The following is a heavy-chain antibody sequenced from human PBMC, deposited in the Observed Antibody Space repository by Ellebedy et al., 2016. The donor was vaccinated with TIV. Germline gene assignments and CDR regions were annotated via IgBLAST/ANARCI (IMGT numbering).Heavy chain of an antibody. D-gene: IGHD1-26*01. V-gene: IGHV4-59*01. CDR2: IYFSGSS. CDR3: VRWVGHFDF. Sequence: MPSETLSLTCIVSGVSISGFHWTWIRQPPGKGLEWIGYIYFSGSSNYNPSLKSRVTMSVDTSKNQFSLKLSSVTAADTAVYYCVRWVGHFDFWGQGTLVTVSS. CDR1: GVSISGFH. J-gene: IGHJ4*02.